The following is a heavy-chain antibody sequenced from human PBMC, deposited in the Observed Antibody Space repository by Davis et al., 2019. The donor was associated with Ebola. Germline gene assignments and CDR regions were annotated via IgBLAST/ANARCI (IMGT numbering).Heavy chain of an antibody. V-gene: IGHV3-23*01. J-gene: IGHJ3*02. Sequence: GGSLRLSCAASGFVFRNYVMSWVRQAPGKGLEWVSTLGTSADTYYADSVKGRFTISRDNAKNSLYLQMNSLRAEDTTLYYCAKGGGYSGYDFLDAFDIWGQGTMVTVSS. CDR3: AKGGGYSGYDFLDAFDI. CDR1: GFVFRNYV. CDR2: LGTSADT. D-gene: IGHD5-12*01.